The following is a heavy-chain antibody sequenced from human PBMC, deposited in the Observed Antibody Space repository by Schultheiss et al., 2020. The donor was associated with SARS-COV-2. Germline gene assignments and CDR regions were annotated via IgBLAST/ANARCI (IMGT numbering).Heavy chain of an antibody. J-gene: IGHJ4*02. D-gene: IGHD1-26*01. Sequence: SETLSLTCTVSGGSISSGGYYWSWIRQHPGKGLEWIGEINHSGSTNYNPSLKSRVTISVDTSKNQFSLKLSSVTAADTAVYYCAREGATKFDYWGQGTLVTVSS. V-gene: IGHV4-61*08. CDR1: GGSISSGGYY. CDR3: AREGATKFDY. CDR2: INHSGST.